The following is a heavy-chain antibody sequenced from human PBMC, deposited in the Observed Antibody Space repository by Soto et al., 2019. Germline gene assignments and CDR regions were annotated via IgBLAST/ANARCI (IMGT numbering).Heavy chain of an antibody. Sequence: QVQLQESGPGLVKPSETLSLTCTVSGGSISSYYWSWIRQPPGKGLEWIGYIYYSGSTNNNPSLKSRVTISVDTSKSQFSLELSSVPAADAAVYYCARVYGFSGFDYWGQGTLVTVSS. V-gene: IGHV4-59*08. J-gene: IGHJ4*02. CDR2: IYYSGST. D-gene: IGHD6-25*01. CDR1: GGSISSYY. CDR3: ARVYGFSGFDY.